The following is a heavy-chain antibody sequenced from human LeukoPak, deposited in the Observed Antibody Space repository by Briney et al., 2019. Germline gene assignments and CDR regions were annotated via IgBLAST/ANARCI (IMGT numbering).Heavy chain of an antibody. CDR3: ARLYGDYWYFDL. J-gene: IGHJ3*01. CDR2: MNPNSGNT. Sequence: ASVKVSCKASGYTFTSYDINWVRQATGQGLEWMGWMNPNSGNTGYAQKFQGRVTMTRNTSISTAYMELSSLRSEDTAVYYCARLYGDYWYFDLWGQGTMVTVSS. V-gene: IGHV1-8*01. CDR1: GYTFTSYD. D-gene: IGHD4-17*01.